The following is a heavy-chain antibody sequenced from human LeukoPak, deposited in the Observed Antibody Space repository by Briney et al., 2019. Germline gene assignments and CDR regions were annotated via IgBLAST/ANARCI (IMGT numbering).Heavy chain of an antibody. Sequence: GGSLRLSCAASGFSVSNNYMSGVRQAPGKGLEWVAGISDSGGRTNYADCGKGRFTISRDNPKNTLYLQINSLRAEDTAVYFCAKRGVVIRVILVGFHKEAYYFDSWGQGALVTVSS. V-gene: IGHV3-23*01. D-gene: IGHD3-22*01. J-gene: IGHJ4*02. CDR1: GFSVSNNY. CDR2: ISDSGGRT. CDR3: AKRGVVIRVILVGFHKEAYYFDS.